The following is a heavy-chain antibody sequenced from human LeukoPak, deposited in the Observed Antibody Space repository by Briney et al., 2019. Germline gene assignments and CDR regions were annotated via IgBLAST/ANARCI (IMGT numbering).Heavy chain of an antibody. V-gene: IGHV4-39*07. D-gene: IGHD2-2*01. CDR2: IYYSGNT. CDR3: ARDAGYQLSRRDYYAMDV. Sequence: SETLSLICTVSGGSISSSSYYWGWVRQPPGKGLEWIGSIYYSGNTYYNPSLKSRVNISVDTSKNQFSLKLSSVTAADTAVYYCARDAGYQLSRRDYYAMDVWGQGTTVTVSS. J-gene: IGHJ6*02. CDR1: GGSISSSSYY.